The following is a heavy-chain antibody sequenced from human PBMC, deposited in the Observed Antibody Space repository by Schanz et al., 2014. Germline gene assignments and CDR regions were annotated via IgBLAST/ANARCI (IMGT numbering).Heavy chain of an antibody. J-gene: IGHJ5*02. CDR2: IKSDGSST. V-gene: IGHV3-74*02. CDR3: ARPALWFGDNCFDP. CDR1: GFTFSSYW. Sequence: EVQLVASGGGLVKPGGSLRLSCAASGFTFSSYWMHWVRQVPGKGLVWVSRIKSDGSSTSYADSVKGRFTISRDNAKNTLYLQMNSLRAEDTAVYYCARPALWFGDNCFDPWGQGTLVTVSS. D-gene: IGHD3-10*01.